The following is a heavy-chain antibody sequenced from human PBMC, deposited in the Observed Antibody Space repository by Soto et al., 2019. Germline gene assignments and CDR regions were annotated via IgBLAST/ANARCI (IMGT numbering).Heavy chain of an antibody. V-gene: IGHV3-74*01. CDR3: ARDRSYYYDSSGYLDY. CDR2: INSGGSST. D-gene: IGHD3-22*01. CDR1: GFTFSSYW. J-gene: IGHJ4*02. Sequence: GGSLRLSCAASGFTFSSYWMHWVRQAPGKGLVWVSRINSGGSSTSYADSVKGRFTISRDNAKNTLYLQMNSLRAEDTAGYYCARDRSYYYDSSGYLDYWGQGTLVTVSS.